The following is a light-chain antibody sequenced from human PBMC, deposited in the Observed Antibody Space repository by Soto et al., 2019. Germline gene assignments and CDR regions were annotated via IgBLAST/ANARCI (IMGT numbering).Light chain of an antibody. Sequence: DIQMTQSPSTLSASVGDRVTITCRASQSISSWLAWYQQKPGTAPKLLIYKASTFHSGVPSRFSGSGSGTEFTPTISILQPDDSANYYCQQYSDNWTFGQGTKVEIK. CDR2: KAS. CDR1: QSISSW. J-gene: IGKJ1*01. V-gene: IGKV1-5*01. CDR3: QQYSDNWT.